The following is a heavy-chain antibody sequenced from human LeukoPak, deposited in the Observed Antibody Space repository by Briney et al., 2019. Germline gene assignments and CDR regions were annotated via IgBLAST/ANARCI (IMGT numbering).Heavy chain of an antibody. Sequence: ASVKVSCKASGFTFTGYYIHWVRQAPGQGLEWLGLINPNSGGTNYAQNFQGRVTMTRDTSISTAYMEVSSLTSDDTAVYFCARDQRSSYTYYFEDWGQGTLVTVSS. CDR1: GFTFTGYY. J-gene: IGHJ4*02. D-gene: IGHD3-16*02. CDR3: ARDQRSSYTYYFED. V-gene: IGHV1-2*02. CDR2: INPNSGGT.